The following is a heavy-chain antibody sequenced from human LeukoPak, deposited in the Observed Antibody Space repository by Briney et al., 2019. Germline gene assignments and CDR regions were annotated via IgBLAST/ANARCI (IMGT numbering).Heavy chain of an antibody. CDR3: ARAGGATIGIDY. CDR1: GGTFSSYA. CDR2: IIPIFGTA. Sequence: ASVKVSCKASGGTFSSYAISWVRQAPGRGLEWMGGIIPIFGTANYAQKFQGRVTITADESTSTAYMELSSLRSEDTAVYYCARAGGATIGIDYWGQGTLVTVSS. J-gene: IGHJ4*02. D-gene: IGHD1-26*01. V-gene: IGHV1-69*13.